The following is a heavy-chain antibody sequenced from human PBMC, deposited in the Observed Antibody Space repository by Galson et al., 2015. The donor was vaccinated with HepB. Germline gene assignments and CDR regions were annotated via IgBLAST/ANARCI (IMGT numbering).Heavy chain of an antibody. Sequence: SVKVSCKASGYTFTSYGTSWVRQAPGQGLEWMGWISAYNGNTNYAQKLQGRVTMTTDTSTSTAYMELRSLRADDTAVYYCARSYGDHSWYFDLWGRGTLVTLTS. CDR1: GYTFTSYG. V-gene: IGHV1-18*01. CDR3: ARSYGDHSWYFDL. D-gene: IGHD4-17*01. CDR2: ISAYNGNT. J-gene: IGHJ2*01.